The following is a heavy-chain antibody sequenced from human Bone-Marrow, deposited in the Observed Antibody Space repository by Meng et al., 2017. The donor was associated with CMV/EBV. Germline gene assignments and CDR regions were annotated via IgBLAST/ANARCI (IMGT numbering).Heavy chain of an antibody. D-gene: IGHD2-2*02. CDR1: GFTFSSYW. V-gene: IGHV3-74*01. CDR2: INSDGSST. Sequence: GGSLSLSCAASGFTFSSYWMHWVRQAPGKGLVWVSRINSDGSSTSYAYSVKGRFTISRDNAKNSLYLQMNSLIAEDTAVYYSAKNPLLLPAAISPPGAKYYYHCMDAWGQGTPVTVSS. J-gene: IGHJ6*02. CDR3: AKNPLLLPAAISPPGAKYYYHCMDA.